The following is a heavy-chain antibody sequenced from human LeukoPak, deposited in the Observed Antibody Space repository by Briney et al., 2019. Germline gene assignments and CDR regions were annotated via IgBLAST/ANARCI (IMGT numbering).Heavy chain of an antibody. CDR3: ARPREKAFDI. CDR2: IKQDGSEQ. Sequence: GGSLRLSCAASGFTFSSYWMNWVRQAPGKGLEWVANIKQDGSEQYYVDSVKGRLTISRDNAKNSLYLQMNSLRAEDTAVYYCARPREKAFDIWGQGTMVTVSS. V-gene: IGHV3-7*01. CDR1: GFTFSSYW. J-gene: IGHJ3*02.